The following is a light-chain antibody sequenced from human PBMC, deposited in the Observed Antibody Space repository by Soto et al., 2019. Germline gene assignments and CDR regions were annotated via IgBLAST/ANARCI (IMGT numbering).Light chain of an antibody. Sequence: QSALTQPPSASGSPGQSVTISCTGTTSDAGGYNYVSWYQLHPGKVPKLIISEVNKRPSGVPDRFSGSKSGSTASLTVSGLQAEDEADYFCSSYAGSKNFILFGGGTKLTVL. CDR1: TSDAGGYNY. J-gene: IGLJ2*01. CDR2: EVN. CDR3: SSYAGSKNFIL. V-gene: IGLV2-8*01.